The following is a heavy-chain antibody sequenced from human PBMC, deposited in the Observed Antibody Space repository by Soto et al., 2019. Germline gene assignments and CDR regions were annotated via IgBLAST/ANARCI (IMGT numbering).Heavy chain of an antibody. CDR2: ITAGNGNT. D-gene: IGHD3-10*01. V-gene: IGHV1-3*01. Sequence: GASVKVSCKASGYTFSSYAMHWVRQAPGQRLEWMGWITAGNGNTKYSQEFQGRVTITRDTSASTAYMEMSSLRSEDTAVYYCARSNVLLWFGEFDYWGQGTLVTVSS. J-gene: IGHJ4*02. CDR1: GYTFSSYA. CDR3: ARSNVLLWFGEFDY.